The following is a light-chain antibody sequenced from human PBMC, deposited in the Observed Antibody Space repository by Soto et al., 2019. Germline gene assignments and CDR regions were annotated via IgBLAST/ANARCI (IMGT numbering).Light chain of an antibody. CDR2: GAS. CDR3: QQYNNWPPYT. CDR1: QSVSSN. V-gene: IGKV3-15*01. Sequence: EIVMTQPPATLSVSTGERATLSCRASQSVSSNLAWYQQKPGQAPRLLIYGASTRATGIPARFSGSGSGTEFTLTISSLQSEDFAVYYCQQYNNWPPYTFGQGNKLEIK. J-gene: IGKJ2*01.